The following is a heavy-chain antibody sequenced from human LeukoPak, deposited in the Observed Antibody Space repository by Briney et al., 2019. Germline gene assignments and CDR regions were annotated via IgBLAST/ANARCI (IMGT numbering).Heavy chain of an antibody. CDR1: GFTFSSYA. CDR3: ARDAFPNTVVTAFSY. CDR2: ISSNGGST. J-gene: IGHJ4*02. D-gene: IGHD4-23*01. V-gene: IGHV3-64*04. Sequence: GGSLRLSCSACGFTFSSYAMHWVRQAPGKGLEYVSAISSNGGSTYYADSVKGRFTISRDNAKNSLYLQMNSLRAEDTAVYYCARDAFPNTVVTAFSYWGQGTLVTVSS.